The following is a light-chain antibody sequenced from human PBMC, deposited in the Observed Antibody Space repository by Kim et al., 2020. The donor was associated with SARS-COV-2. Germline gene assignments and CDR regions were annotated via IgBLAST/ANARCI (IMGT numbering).Light chain of an antibody. CDR2: GAS. CDR3: QKYDSVPYT. J-gene: IGKJ2*01. CDR1: QGISYF. V-gene: IGKV1-27*01. Sequence: DIQMTQSPSSLSASVGDRVTITCRASQGISYFVAWYQQKPGTVPKLLMYGASTLQPGVPSRFSGSGSGTDFSLTISSLQPEDVATYYCQKYDSVPYTFGQGTKLEI.